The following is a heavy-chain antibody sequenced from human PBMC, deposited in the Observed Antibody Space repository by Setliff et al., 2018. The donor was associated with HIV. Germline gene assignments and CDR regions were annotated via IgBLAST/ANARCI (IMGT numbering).Heavy chain of an antibody. CDR2: IIPIFGTT. V-gene: IGHV1-69*13. CDR1: GGTFSSYS. CDR3: ARGRHAVVVTALEHDY. J-gene: IGHJ4*02. D-gene: IGHD2-21*02. Sequence: ASVKVSCKASGGTFSSYSITWVRQAPGQGLEWVGGIIPIFGTTNYAQNFQGRVTISADEPTSTAYMELSSLRSEDTAVYYCARGRHAVVVTALEHDYWGQGTLVTSPQ.